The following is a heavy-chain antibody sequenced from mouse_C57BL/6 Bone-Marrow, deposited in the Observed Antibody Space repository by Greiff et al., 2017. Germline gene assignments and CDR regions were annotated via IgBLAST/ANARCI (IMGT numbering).Heavy chain of an antibody. D-gene: IGHD2-4*01. CDR1: GYTFTSYG. CDR3: ARGIRRYFDV. J-gene: IGHJ1*03. V-gene: IGHV1-81*01. Sequence: VQVVESGAELARPGASVKLSCKASGYTFTSYGISWVKQRTGQGLEWIGEIYPRSGNTYYNEKFKGKATLTADKSSSTAYMELRSLTSEDSAVYFCARGIRRYFDVWGTGTTVTVSS. CDR2: IYPRSGNT.